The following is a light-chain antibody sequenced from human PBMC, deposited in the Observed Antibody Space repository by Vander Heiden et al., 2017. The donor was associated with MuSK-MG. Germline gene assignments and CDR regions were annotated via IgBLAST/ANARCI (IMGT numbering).Light chain of an antibody. CDR3: CENAVVSSWL. Sequence: QSALTHPASVSGSPGPSSTIFCTGSTRDVGTHKFASLSQPHAGNAPLLMIYVGDPGTTGVSSCFSSSKSGNTASLTNTRVQAEDEADCYGCENAVVSSWLFGGGTKLTVL. CDR2: VGD. CDR1: TRDVGTHKF. J-gene: IGLJ3*02. V-gene: IGLV2-23*01.